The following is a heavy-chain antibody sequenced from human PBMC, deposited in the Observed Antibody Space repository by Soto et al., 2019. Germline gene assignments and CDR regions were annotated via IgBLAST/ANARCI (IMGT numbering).Heavy chain of an antibody. CDR3: ARSIVVGTAIDY. D-gene: IGHD2-21*02. CDR1: GYTFTSYA. CDR2: INAGNGNT. V-gene: IGHV1-3*05. Sequence: QVQLVQSGAEEKKPGASVKVSCKASGYTFTSYAMHWVRQAPGQRLEWMGWINAGNGNTKYSQKFQGRVTITRDTPASKAYMELSRLRSEDTVVYYCARSIVVGTAIDYWGQETLVTVSS. J-gene: IGHJ4*02.